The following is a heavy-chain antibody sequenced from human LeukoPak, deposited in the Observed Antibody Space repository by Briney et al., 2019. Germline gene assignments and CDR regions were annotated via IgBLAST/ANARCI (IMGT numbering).Heavy chain of an antibody. CDR3: AREDTGRGGFDY. V-gene: IGHV1-8*03. J-gene: IGHJ4*02. CDR1: GYTFTSYD. D-gene: IGHD5-18*01. Sequence: ASVKVSCKASGYTFTSYDTNWVRQATGQGLEWMGWMNPNSGNTGYAQKFQGRVTITRNTSISTAYMELSSLRSEDTAVYYCAREDTGRGGFDYWGQGTLVTVSS. CDR2: MNPNSGNT.